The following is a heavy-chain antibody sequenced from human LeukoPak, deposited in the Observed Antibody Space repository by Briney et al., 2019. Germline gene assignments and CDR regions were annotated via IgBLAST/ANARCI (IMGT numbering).Heavy chain of an antibody. CDR2: IWYDGSNK. J-gene: IGHJ4*02. D-gene: IGHD6-13*01. V-gene: IGHV3-33*01. CDR1: GFTFSGYG. CDR3: ARGWQQLVPDY. Sequence: GGSLRLSCAASGFTFSGYGMHWVRQAPGKGLEWGAVIWYDGSNKYYVDSVKGRFTISRDNSKNTLYLQLNSLRAEDTAVYFCARGWQQLVPDYWGQGTLVTVSS.